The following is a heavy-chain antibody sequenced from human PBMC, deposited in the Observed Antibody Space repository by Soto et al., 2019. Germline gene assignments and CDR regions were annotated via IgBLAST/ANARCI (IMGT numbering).Heavy chain of an antibody. D-gene: IGHD5-12*01. V-gene: IGHV4-39*01. Sequence: PSETLSLTCTVSGGSISSSIYYWGWIRQPPGKGLEWIGSIYYSGSTYYNPSLKSRVTISVDTSKNQFSLKLSSVTAADTAVYYCARRVSGYDLDYYYYYYMDVWGKGTTVTVSS. CDR2: IYYSGST. CDR1: GGSISSSIYY. J-gene: IGHJ6*03. CDR3: ARRVSGYDLDYYYYYYMDV.